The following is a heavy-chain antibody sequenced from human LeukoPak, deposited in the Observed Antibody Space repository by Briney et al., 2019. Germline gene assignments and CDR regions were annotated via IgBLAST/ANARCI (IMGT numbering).Heavy chain of an antibody. CDR3: ARMDLYGGYSIGFDS. Sequence: ASVKVSCKASGYTFTCYFMHWVRQAPGQGLQWMGWINPNIGDTHYAQKFRGRVTMTRDTSISTVYMELSRLTSDDTAVYYCARMDLYGGYSIGFDSWDQGTLVIVSS. CDR1: GYTFTCYF. CDR2: INPNIGDT. D-gene: IGHD4-23*01. J-gene: IGHJ5*01. V-gene: IGHV1-2*02.